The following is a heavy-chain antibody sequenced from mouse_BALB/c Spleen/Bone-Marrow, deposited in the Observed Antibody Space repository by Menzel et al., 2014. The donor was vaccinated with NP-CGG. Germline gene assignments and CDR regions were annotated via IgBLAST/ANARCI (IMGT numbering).Heavy chain of an antibody. Sequence: VQLQQSGAELVRSGASVKLSCTGSGFNIKDSYIHWVKQRPGQGLEWIGWIDPENGDTEYAPKFQGKATMTADTSSNTAYLQLSSVTSEDSAVYYCAPYGNYGWEDWGQGTSATVSS. CDR3: APYGNYGWED. V-gene: IGHV14-4*02. CDR1: GFNIKDSY. CDR2: IDPENGDT. J-gene: IGHJ4*01. D-gene: IGHD2-1*01.